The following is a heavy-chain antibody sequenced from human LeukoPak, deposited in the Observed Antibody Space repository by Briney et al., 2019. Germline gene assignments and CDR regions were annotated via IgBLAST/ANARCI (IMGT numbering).Heavy chain of an antibody. CDR3: ARETVAGASFDY. CDR2: INPSGGST. D-gene: IGHD6-19*01. Sequence: APVKVSCKASGYTFTSYYMHWVRQAPGRGLEWMGIINPSGGSTSYAQKFQGRVTMTRDTSTSTVYMELSSLRSEDTAVYYCARETVAGASFDYWGQGTLVTVSS. J-gene: IGHJ4*02. V-gene: IGHV1-46*01. CDR1: GYTFTSYY.